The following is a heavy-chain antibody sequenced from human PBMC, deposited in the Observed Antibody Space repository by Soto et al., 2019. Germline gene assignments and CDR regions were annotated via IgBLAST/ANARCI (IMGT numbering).Heavy chain of an antibody. D-gene: IGHD3-10*01. CDR2: IHYSGST. V-gene: IGHV4-59*11. J-gene: IGHJ5*01. Sequence: SETLSLTCTVSGGSISGHFWSWIRQSPGKGLEWIAYIHYSGSTNYNPSLKSRVTISVDTSKNQFSLKLSSVTAADTAVYYCVRTLTSGRQDSWGQGTLVTVSS. CDR3: VRTLTSGRQDS. CDR1: GGSISGHF.